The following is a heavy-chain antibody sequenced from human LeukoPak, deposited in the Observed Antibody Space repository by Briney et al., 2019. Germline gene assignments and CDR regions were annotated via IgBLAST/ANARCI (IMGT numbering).Heavy chain of an antibody. D-gene: IGHD2-2*01. CDR3: ATNSYCSSTSCLYYFDY. J-gene: IGHJ4*02. CDR2: INHSGST. CDR1: GGSFSGYY. Sequence: PSETLSLTCAVYGGSFSGYYWSWIRQPPGKGLGWIGEINHSGSTNYNPSLKSRVTISVDTSKNQFSLKLSSVTAADTAVYYCATNSYCSSTSCLYYFDYWGQGTLVTVSS. V-gene: IGHV4-34*01.